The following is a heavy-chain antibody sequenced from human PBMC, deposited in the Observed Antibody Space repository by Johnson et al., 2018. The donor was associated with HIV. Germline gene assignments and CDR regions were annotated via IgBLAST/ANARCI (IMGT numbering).Heavy chain of an antibody. CDR1: GFTVSNNY. J-gene: IGHJ3*02. Sequence: QVQLVESGGGVVQSGRSLRLSCAASGFTVSNNYMSWVRQAPGKGLEWVALISYDGSNKYYADSVKGRFTISRDNSKNTLYLQMNSLRAEDTAVYYCATSHGSHGAFDIWGQGTMVTVSS. V-gene: IGHV3-30*14. CDR2: ISYDGSNK. CDR3: ATSHGSHGAFDI. D-gene: IGHD1-26*01.